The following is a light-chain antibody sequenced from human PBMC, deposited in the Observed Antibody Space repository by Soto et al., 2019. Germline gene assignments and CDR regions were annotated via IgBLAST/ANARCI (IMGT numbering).Light chain of an antibody. CDR2: DVT. CDR1: SSDVGGYNY. CDR3: CSYAGSYIYV. V-gene: IGLV2-11*01. Sequence: SALTQPRSVSGSPGQSVSISCTGTSSDVGGYNYVSWYQHHPGKAPTVMIYDVTKRPSGVPDRFSGSKSGNTASLTISGLQAEDEADYYCCSYAGSYIYVFGTGTKVTVL. J-gene: IGLJ1*01.